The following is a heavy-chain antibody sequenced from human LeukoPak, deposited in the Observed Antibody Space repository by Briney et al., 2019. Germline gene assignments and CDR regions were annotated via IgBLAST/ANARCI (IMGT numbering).Heavy chain of an antibody. J-gene: IGHJ3*02. V-gene: IGHV1-69*05. CDR1: GGTFSSYA. Sequence: ASVKVSCKASGGTFSSYAISWVRQAPGQGLEWMGGIIPIFGTANYAQKFQGGVTITTDESTSTAYMELSSLRSEDTAVYYCARASGSYSSGAFDIWGQGTMVTVSS. CDR3: ARASGSYSSGAFDI. D-gene: IGHD1-26*01. CDR2: IIPIFGTA.